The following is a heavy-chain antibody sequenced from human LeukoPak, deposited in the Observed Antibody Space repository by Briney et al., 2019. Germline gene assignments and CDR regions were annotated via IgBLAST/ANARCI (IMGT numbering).Heavy chain of an antibody. Sequence: GGSLRLSCAAPGFTFSSYAMSWVRQAPGKGLEWVSAISGRGGSTYYADSVKGRVTISRDNSKNTLYLQMHSLRAEDTAVYYCAKDQGIAAAGISPGFDYWGQGTLVTVSS. J-gene: IGHJ4*02. CDR1: GFTFSSYA. V-gene: IGHV3-23*01. D-gene: IGHD6-13*01. CDR2: ISGRGGST. CDR3: AKDQGIAAAGISPGFDY.